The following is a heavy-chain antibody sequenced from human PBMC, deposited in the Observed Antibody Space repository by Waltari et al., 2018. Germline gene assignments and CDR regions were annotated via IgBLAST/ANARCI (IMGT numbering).Heavy chain of an antibody. CDR2: IYHSGST. Sequence: QVQLQESGPGLVKPSETLSLTCAVSGYSISSGYYWGWIRQPPGKGLEWIGSIYHSGSTYYNPSLKSRVTISVDTSKNQFSLKLSSVTAADTAVYYCARCSGWDSDYWGQGTLVTVSS. V-gene: IGHV4-38-2*01. D-gene: IGHD6-19*01. J-gene: IGHJ4*02. CDR1: GYSISSGYY. CDR3: ARCSGWDSDY.